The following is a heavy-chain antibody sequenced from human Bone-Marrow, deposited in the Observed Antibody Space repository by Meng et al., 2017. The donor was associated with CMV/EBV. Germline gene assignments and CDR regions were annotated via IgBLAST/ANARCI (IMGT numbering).Heavy chain of an antibody. CDR3: ARLARRGNRFLEWSGCRPMDV. V-gene: IGHV3-21*01. CDR2: ISSSSSYI. CDR1: GFPFSSYS. J-gene: IGHJ6*01. Sequence: GGSLRLSCAASGFPFSSYSMNWVRQAPGKGLEWVSSISSSSSYIYYADSVKGRFTISRDNAKNSLYLQMNSLRAEDTAVYYCARLARRGNRFLEWSGCRPMDVWGQGTTVTVSS. D-gene: IGHD3-3*01.